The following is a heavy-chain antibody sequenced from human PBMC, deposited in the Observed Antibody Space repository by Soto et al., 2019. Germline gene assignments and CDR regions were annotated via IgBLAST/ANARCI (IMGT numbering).Heavy chain of an antibody. D-gene: IGHD2-2*02. Sequence: KTSETLSLTCTVSGASISSGDYYWSWIRQPPGKGLEWIGYNYYSGSTYYNPSLKSPVTISLDTSKNQFSLKLSSATAADTAVYYCARERVPAGIHHTWFDPWGQGTLVTVSS. V-gene: IGHV4-30-4*01. CDR3: ARERVPAGIHHTWFDP. CDR2: NYYSGST. J-gene: IGHJ5*02. CDR1: GASISSGDYY.